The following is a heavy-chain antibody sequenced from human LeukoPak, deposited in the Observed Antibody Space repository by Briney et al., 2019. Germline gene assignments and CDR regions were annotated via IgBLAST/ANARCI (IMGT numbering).Heavy chain of an antibody. CDR1: GYSFSNYC. D-gene: IGHD2-2*01. Sequence: GESLKISCKGSGYSFSNYCVAWVRQMPGKVLEWMGIIYPGDSDTRYSPSFQAQVPISVDRSTSTAYLQWSSLKASDTAIYYCARMRSSTSPFDYWGQGALVTVPS. V-gene: IGHV5-51*01. J-gene: IGHJ4*02. CDR2: IYPGDSDT. CDR3: ARMRSSTSPFDY.